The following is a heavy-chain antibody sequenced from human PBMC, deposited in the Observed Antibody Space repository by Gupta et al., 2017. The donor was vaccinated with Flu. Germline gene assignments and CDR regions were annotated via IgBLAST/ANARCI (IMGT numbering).Heavy chain of an antibody. J-gene: IGHJ4*02. CDR3: AVLPEREFSGLDF. V-gene: IGHV3-23*01. CDR1: GFNFGLYA. CDR2: IGSGGATT. Sequence: VSGFNFGLYARSGVRQAPGRGLEWVSTIGSGGATTSSAGSVRGRCNISRDDSRNTVIVKLDSLRVDDTAVYYCAVLPEREFSGLDFWGQG. D-gene: IGHD2-2*01.